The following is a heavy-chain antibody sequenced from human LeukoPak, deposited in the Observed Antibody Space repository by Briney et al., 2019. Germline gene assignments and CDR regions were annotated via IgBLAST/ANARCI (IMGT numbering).Heavy chain of an antibody. CDR2: ISAYNGNT. J-gene: IGHJ4*02. CDR3: ARDRRRDYDFWSGYSGSPCGFDY. CDR1: GYTCTSYG. Sequence: ASVKVSCKASGYTCTSYGISWVRQAPGQGLEWMGWISAYNGNTNYAQKLQGRVTMTTDTSTSTAYMELRSLRSDDTAVYYCARDRRRDYDFWSGYSGSPCGFDYWGQGTLVTVSS. V-gene: IGHV1-18*01. D-gene: IGHD3-3*01.